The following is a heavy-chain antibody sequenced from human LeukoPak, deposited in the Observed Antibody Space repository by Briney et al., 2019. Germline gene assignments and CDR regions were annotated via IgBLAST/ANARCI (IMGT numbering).Heavy chain of an antibody. V-gene: IGHV4-34*01. D-gene: IGHD1-26*01. J-gene: IGHJ4*02. CDR3: GRLSRATTRDY. CDR1: GGSFSGYY. Sequence: SETLSLTCAVYGGSFSGYYWSWIRQPPGKGLEWIGEINHSGSTNYNPSLKSRVTISVETSKNQFSLKLSSVTAADTAVYYCGRLSRATTRDYWGQGTLVTVSS. CDR2: INHSGST.